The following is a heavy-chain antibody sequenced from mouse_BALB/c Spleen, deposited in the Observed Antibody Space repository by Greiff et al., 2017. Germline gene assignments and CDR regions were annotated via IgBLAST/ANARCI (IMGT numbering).Heavy chain of an antibody. Sequence: VKLMESGPGLVAPSQSLSITCTVSGFSLTGYGVNWVRQPPGKGLEWLGMIWGDGSTDYNSALKSRLSISKDNSKSQVFLKMNSLQTDDTARYYCARDQDYGNYEFAYWGQGTLVTVSA. V-gene: IGHV2-6-7*01. J-gene: IGHJ3*01. CDR2: IWGDGST. CDR3: ARDQDYGNYEFAY. D-gene: IGHD2-1*01. CDR1: GFSLTGYG.